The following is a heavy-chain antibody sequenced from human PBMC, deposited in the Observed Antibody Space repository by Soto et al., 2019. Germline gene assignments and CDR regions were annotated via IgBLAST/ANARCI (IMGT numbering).Heavy chain of an antibody. CDR1: GYSFTSYW. V-gene: IGHV5-51*01. CDR2: IYPGDSDT. D-gene: IGHD3-22*01. CDR3: ARFGSGYPPYYYYYGMDV. J-gene: IGHJ6*02. Sequence: LGESLKISCKGSGYSFTSYWIGWVRQMPGKGLEWMGIIYPGDSDTRYSPSFQGQVTISADKSISTAYLQWSSLKASDTAMYYCARFGSGYPPYYYYYGMDVWGQGTTVTVSS.